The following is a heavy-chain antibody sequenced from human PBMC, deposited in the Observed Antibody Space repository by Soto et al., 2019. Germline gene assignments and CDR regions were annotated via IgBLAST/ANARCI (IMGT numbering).Heavy chain of an antibody. D-gene: IGHD3-22*01. CDR1: GFTFSSYG. J-gene: IGHJ4*02. V-gene: IGHV3-30*18. CDR2: ISYDGSNK. CDR3: AKPGHIYYDSRGYFDY. Sequence: QVQLVESGGGVVQPGRSLRLSCVASGFTFSSYGMHWVRQAPGKGLEWVAVISYDGSNKYYADSVKGRFTISRDNSKNTLYLQMNSLRAEDTAVYYCAKPGHIYYDSRGYFDYWGQGTLVTVSS.